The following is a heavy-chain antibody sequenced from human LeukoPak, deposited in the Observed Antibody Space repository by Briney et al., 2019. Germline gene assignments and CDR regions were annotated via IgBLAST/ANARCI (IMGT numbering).Heavy chain of an antibody. V-gene: IGHV3-30*03. Sequence: GGSLRLSCAASGFTFSSYGMHWVRQAPGKGLEWVAVISKDGSDKYYPGSVRGRFTISRDNSKNTIYLQMDSLRAEDTAIYYCARDYWWNYDYWGQGTLVTVSS. CDR3: ARDYWWNYDY. D-gene: IGHD1-7*01. J-gene: IGHJ4*02. CDR1: GFTFSSYG. CDR2: ISKDGSDK.